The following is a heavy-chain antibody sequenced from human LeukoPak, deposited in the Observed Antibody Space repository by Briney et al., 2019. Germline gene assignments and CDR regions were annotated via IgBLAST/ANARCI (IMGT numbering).Heavy chain of an antibody. D-gene: IGHD4-11*01. CDR3: ARASKHDYSNYYYYYMDV. J-gene: IGHJ6*03. CDR2: IYYSGST. V-gene: IGHV4-59*01. Sequence: PSETLSLTCTVSGGSISSYYWSWIRQPPGKGLEWIGYIYYSGSTNYNPSLKSRVTVSVDTSKNQFSLKLSSVTAADTAVYYCARASKHDYSNYYYYYMDVWGKGTTVTVSS. CDR1: GGSISSYY.